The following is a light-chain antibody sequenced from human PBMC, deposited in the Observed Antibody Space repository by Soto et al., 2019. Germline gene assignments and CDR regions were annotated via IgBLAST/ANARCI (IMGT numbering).Light chain of an antibody. J-gene: IGKJ1*01. V-gene: IGKV1-16*02. CDR2: AAS. Sequence: DIQMTQSPSSLSASVGDRVTITCRASQDINNYLDWFQQKPGKAHKSLIYAASTLQTGVPSKFSGSASGTDFTLTISSLQPEDFATYYCQQYQSYPPSFGQGTKVEIK. CDR3: QQYQSYPPS. CDR1: QDINNY.